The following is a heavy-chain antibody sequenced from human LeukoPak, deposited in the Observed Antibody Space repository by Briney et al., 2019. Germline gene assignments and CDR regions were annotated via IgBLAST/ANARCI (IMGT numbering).Heavy chain of an antibody. CDR3: ARGHYSSGWRRSTPFDY. CDR1: GGSFSGYY. Sequence: SETLSLTCAVYGGSFSGYYWSRIRQPPGKGLEWIGEINHSGSTNYNPSLKSRVTISVDTSKNQFSLKLSSVTAADTAVYYCARGHYSSGWRRSTPFDYWGQGTLVTVSS. J-gene: IGHJ4*02. V-gene: IGHV4-34*01. D-gene: IGHD6-19*01. CDR2: INHSGST.